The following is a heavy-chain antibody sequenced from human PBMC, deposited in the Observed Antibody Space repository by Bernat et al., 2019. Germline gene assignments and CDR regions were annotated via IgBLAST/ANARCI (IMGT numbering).Heavy chain of an antibody. J-gene: IGHJ4*02. CDR1: GFTFSSYG. CDR3: AKDTGRYCSGGSCYPSDY. Sequence: QVQLVESGGGVVQPGRSLRLSCAASGFTFSSYGMHWVRQAPGKGLEWVAVISYDGSNKYYADSVKGRFTISRDNSKNTLYLQMNSLRAEDTAVYYCAKDTGRYCSGGSCYPSDYWGQGTLVTVSS. D-gene: IGHD2-15*01. V-gene: IGHV3-30*18. CDR2: ISYDGSNK.